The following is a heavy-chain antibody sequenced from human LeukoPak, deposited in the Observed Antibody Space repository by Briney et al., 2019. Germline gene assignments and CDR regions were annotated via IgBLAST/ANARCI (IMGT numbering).Heavy chain of an antibody. CDR3: ARESIAAAGTDYYYYGMDV. J-gene: IGHJ6*02. Sequence: TGGSLRLSCAASGFTVSSNYMSWVRQAPGKGLERVSVIYSGGSTYYADSVKGRFTISRDNSKNTLYLQMNSLRAEDTAVYYCARESIAAAGTDYYYYGMDVWGQGTTVTVSS. CDR1: GFTVSSNY. V-gene: IGHV3-53*01. CDR2: IYSGGST. D-gene: IGHD6-13*01.